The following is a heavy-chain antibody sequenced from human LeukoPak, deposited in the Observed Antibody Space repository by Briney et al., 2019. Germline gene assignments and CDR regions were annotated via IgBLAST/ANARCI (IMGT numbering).Heavy chain of an antibody. CDR1: GFTFSSYA. D-gene: IGHD3-16*01. CDR2: ISSNGGST. V-gene: IGHV3-64*01. J-gene: IGHJ5*02. CDR3: ARGRQDDYVWGSYWKNWFDP. Sequence: GGSLRLSCAASGFTFSSYAMHWVRQAPGKGLEYVSAISSNGGSTYYANSVKGRFTISRDNAKNTLYLQMGSLRAEDMAVYYSARGRQDDYVWGSYWKNWFDPWGQGTLVTVSS.